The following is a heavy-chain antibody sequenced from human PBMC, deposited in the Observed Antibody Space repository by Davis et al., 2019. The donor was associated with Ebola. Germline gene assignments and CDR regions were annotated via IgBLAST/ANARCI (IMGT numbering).Heavy chain of an antibody. V-gene: IGHV5-51*01. CDR3: ARPGDISGYRVGYFDS. Sequence: GESLKISCKGSGYSFTSQWIGWVRQMPGEGLEWMAIIYPGDSETRYSPSFQGQVTISADKSITTAYLQWSSVRASDTAMYYCARPGDISGYRVGYFDSWGQGTQVTASS. CDR1: GYSFTSQW. CDR2: IYPGDSET. D-gene: IGHD3-22*01. J-gene: IGHJ4*02.